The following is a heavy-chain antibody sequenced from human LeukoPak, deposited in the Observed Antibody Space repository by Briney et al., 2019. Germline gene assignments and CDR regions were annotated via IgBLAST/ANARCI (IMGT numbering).Heavy chain of an antibody. Sequence: SETLSLTCTVSGGSISSYYWSWIRQPPGKGLEWIGYIYYSGSTNYNPSLKSRVTISVDTSKNQFSLKLSSVTAADTAVYYCARQPRITIFGVVDYWGQGTLVTVSS. V-gene: IGHV4-59*08. J-gene: IGHJ4*02. D-gene: IGHD3-3*01. CDR3: ARQPRITIFGVVDY. CDR2: IYYSGST. CDR1: GGSISSYY.